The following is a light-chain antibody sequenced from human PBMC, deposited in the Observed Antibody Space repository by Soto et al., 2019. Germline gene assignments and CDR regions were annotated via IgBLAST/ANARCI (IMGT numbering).Light chain of an antibody. V-gene: IGLV2-8*01. CDR2: EIN. Sequence: QSALTQPPSASGSPGQSVTISCTGTSSDVGAYDYVSWYQQHPGKAPKLMIYEINKRPSGVPDRSSGSKSGNTASLTVSGLQAEDEADYYCSSFAGSNNFPYVFGTGTKVNVL. J-gene: IGLJ1*01. CDR3: SSFAGSNNFPYV. CDR1: SSDVGAYDY.